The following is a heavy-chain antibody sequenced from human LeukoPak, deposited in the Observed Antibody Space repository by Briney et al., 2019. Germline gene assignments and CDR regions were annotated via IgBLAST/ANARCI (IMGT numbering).Heavy chain of an antibody. J-gene: IGHJ5*02. CDR3: ARDKSPVSSLGWFDP. V-gene: IGHV1-69*01. CDR1: GGTFSSYA. Sequence: GSSVKVSCKASGGTFSSYAISWVRQAPGQGLEWMGGIIPIFGTANYAQKFQGRVTITADESTSTAYMELRSLRSEDTAVYYCARDKSPVSSLGWFDPWGQGTLVTVSS. D-gene: IGHD3-16*02. CDR2: IIPIFGTA.